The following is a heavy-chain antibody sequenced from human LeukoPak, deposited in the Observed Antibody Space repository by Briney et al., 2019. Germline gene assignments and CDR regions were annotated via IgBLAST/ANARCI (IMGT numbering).Heavy chain of an antibody. CDR1: GFTFSNHA. D-gene: IGHD4-17*01. Sequence: GGSLSLSCAASGFTFSNHAMSWVRQSQGKGLEWVSSIRPSGGATYYADAVKGRFTISRDNFKNTLYLQMNSLRAEDTAVYYCVKGPTTVTTAFDYWGQGTLVSVSS. CDR3: VKGPTTVTTAFDY. J-gene: IGHJ4*02. V-gene: IGHV3-23*01. CDR2: IRPSGGAT.